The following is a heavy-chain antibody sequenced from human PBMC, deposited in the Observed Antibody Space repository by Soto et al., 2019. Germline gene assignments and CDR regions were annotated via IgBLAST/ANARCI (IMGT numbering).Heavy chain of an antibody. V-gene: IGHV3-9*01. CDR1: GFTFDDYG. CDR3: EKAYCSGSSCSPDY. Sequence: EVQVVESGGGLVQPGRSLRLSCLGSGFTFDDYGMQWVRQAPGKGLEWVSGISWNSGRIGYADSVKGRFTISRDNAMNSLNLQMNSLRGDDTVLYYCEKAYCSGSSCSPDYRGQGTPITV. J-gene: IGHJ4*02. D-gene: IGHD2-15*01. CDR2: ISWNSGRI.